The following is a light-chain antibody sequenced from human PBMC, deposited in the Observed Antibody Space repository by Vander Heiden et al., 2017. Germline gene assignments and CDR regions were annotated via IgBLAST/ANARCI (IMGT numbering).Light chain of an antibody. Sequence: SSALPQPPSLSVSPGQTASSTCSGDKLGDKYACWYQQKPGQCPVLVIYQDSKRPSGIPERCSGSNSGNTATLTISGTQAMDEADYYCQAWDSSTAFYVFGTGTKVTVL. V-gene: IGLV3-1*01. CDR1: KLGDKY. CDR2: QDS. J-gene: IGLJ1*01. CDR3: QAWDSSTAFYV.